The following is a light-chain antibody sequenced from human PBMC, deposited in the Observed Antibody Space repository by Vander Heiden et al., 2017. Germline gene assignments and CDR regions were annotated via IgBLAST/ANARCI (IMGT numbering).Light chain of an antibody. CDR3: SSYTSRSTLV. CDR1: SSNIGGYNY. Sequence: QSALTQPASVSGSPGQSITISCTGTSSNIGGYNYVPWYQQLPGKAPKLLIYEVSDRPSGISHRFSGSKSGNTASLTISGLRAEDEADYFCSSYTSRSTLVFGGGTKLTVV. CDR2: EVS. J-gene: IGLJ3*02. V-gene: IGLV2-14*01.